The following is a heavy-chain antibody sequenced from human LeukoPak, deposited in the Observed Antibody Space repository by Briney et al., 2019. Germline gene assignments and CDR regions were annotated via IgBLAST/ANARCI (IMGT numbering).Heavy chain of an antibody. Sequence: GGSLRLSCTTSGLTLSDHYIDWVRQAPGKGLEWVSYISSSSSTIYYADSVKGRFTISRDNAKNSLYLQMNSLRAEDTAVYYCARGREHFDYWGQGTLVTVSS. CDR1: GLTLSDHY. D-gene: IGHD1-26*01. CDR3: ARGREHFDY. J-gene: IGHJ4*02. V-gene: IGHV3-11*04. CDR2: ISSSSSTI.